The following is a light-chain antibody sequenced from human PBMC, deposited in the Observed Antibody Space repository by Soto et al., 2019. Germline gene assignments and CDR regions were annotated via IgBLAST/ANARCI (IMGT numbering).Light chain of an antibody. V-gene: IGKV3-20*01. CDR1: QTVTSSY. J-gene: IGKJ3*01. Sequence: EIVLTQSPGTLSLSPGERATLTCRASQTVTSSYLAWYQQKPGQAPRLLMYGASSRATGIPDRFSGSGSGKDFTLTISRLEPEDFAVYYCHQYGSSPLTFGPGTKVDIK. CDR2: GAS. CDR3: HQYGSSPLT.